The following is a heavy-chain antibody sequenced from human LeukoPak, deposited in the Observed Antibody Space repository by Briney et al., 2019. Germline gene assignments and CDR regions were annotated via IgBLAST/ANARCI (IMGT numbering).Heavy chain of an antibody. Sequence: WASVTVSCKASGYTFTTYGISWVRQAPGQGLEWMRWISAYNGNTDYAQNLQGTVTMTTDTSTSTAYMELRSLRSDDTAVYYCARGTYYDYWGQGTLVTVSS. J-gene: IGHJ4*02. CDR2: ISAYNGNT. CDR1: GYTFTTYG. V-gene: IGHV1-18*01. CDR3: ARGTYYDY. D-gene: IGHD1-26*01.